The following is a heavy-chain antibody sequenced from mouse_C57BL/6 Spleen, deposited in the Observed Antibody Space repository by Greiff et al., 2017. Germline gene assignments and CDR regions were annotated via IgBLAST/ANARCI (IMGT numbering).Heavy chain of an antibody. J-gene: IGHJ2*01. V-gene: IGHV1-82*01. CDR3: ARDYYGSSSFDY. CDR2: IYPGDGDT. CDR1: GYAFSSSW. Sequence: LQESGPELVKPGASVKISCKASGYAFSSSWMNWVKQRPGKGLEWIGRIYPGDGDTNYNGKFKGKATLTADKSSSTAYMQLSSLTSEDSAVYFCARDYYGSSSFDYWGQGTTLTVSS. D-gene: IGHD1-1*01.